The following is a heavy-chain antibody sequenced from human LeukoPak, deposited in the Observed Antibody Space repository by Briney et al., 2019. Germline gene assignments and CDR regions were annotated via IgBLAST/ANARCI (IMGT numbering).Heavy chain of an antibody. CDR1: GGSISSYY. V-gene: IGHV4-59*01. J-gene: IGHJ6*03. Sequence: PSETLSLTCTVSGGSISSYYWSWIRQPPGKGLEWIGYIYYSGSTNYTPSLKSRVTISVDTSKNQFSLKLSSVTAADTAVYYCARVSTDNNWGVTSYYMDVWGKGTTVTVSS. CDR2: IYYSGST. CDR3: ARVSTDNNWGVTSYYMDV. D-gene: IGHD7-27*01.